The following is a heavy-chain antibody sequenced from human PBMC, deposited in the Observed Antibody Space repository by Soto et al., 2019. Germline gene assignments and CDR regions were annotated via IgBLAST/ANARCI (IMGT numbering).Heavy chain of an antibody. J-gene: IGHJ2*01. V-gene: IGHV3-48*01. CDR1: GFTFSNYS. CDR2: ISSSSTTT. Sequence: PGGSLRLSCAASGFTFSNYSMNWVRQAPGKGLEWVSYISSSSTTTLYADSAKGRFTISRDNAKNSLYLQMNSLRAEGTAAYHCARATSERSVHIVGKRWYLDLWGRDTVVTVSS. CDR3: ARATSERSVHIVGKRWYLDL. D-gene: IGHD2-21*01.